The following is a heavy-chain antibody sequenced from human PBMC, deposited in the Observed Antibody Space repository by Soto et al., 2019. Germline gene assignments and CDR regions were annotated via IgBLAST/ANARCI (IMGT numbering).Heavy chain of an antibody. CDR2: RNPHSGKT. D-gene: IGHD6-6*01. CDR1: GYTFTIHD. V-gene: IGHV1-8*01. J-gene: IGHJ4*02. CDR3: ARVSSIAARRSFDS. Sequence: QVQLVQSGAEVKKPGASVKVSCKASGYTFTIHDIHWVRQAPGQGLEWMAWRNPHSGKTAYAQKFQGRLTMTGNASTSTAYMELSSLRSEDTAMYYCARVSSIAARRSFDSWGQGTLVTVSS.